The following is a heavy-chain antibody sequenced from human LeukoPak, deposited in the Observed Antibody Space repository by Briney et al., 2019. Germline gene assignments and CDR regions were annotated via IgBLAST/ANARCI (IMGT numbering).Heavy chain of an antibody. J-gene: IGHJ4*02. CDR2: INPNSGAT. CDR1: GYTFTGYY. CDR3: ARDYGSGSYSSEFDY. D-gene: IGHD3-10*01. Sequence: ASVKVSCKASGYTFTGYYMNWVRQAPGQGLEWMGWINPNSGATNYAQKFQGRVTMTRDTSISTTYMELSRLRSDDTAVYCCARDYGSGSYSSEFDYWGQGTLVTVSS. V-gene: IGHV1-2*02.